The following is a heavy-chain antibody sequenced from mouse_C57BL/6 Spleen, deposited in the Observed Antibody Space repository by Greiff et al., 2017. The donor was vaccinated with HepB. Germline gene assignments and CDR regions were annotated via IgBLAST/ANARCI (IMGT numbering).Heavy chain of an antibody. CDR1: GYTFTSYW. CDR2: IDPSDSET. CDR3: ARWNYYGSSYRYFDV. D-gene: IGHD1-1*01. Sequence: VQLQQPGAELVRPGSSVKLSCKASGYTFTSYWMHWVKQRPIQGLEWIGNIDPSDSETHYNQKFKDKATLTVDKSSSTAYMQLSSLTSEDSAVYYCARWNYYGSSYRYFDVWGTGTTVTVSS. J-gene: IGHJ1*03. V-gene: IGHV1-52*01.